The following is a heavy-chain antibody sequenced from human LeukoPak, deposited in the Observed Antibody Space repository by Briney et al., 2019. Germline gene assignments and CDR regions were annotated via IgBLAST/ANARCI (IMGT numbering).Heavy chain of an antibody. J-gene: IGHJ4*02. Sequence: ASVKVSCKASGYTFTSYYMHWVRQAPGQGLEWMGIINPSGGNTSYAQKFQGRVTMTRDTSTSTVYMELSSLRSEDTAVYYCARGGVGAKGTIAYDYWGQGTLVTVSS. CDR3: ARGGVGAKGTIAYDY. V-gene: IGHV1-46*01. CDR1: GYTFTSYY. D-gene: IGHD1-26*01. CDR2: INPSGGNT.